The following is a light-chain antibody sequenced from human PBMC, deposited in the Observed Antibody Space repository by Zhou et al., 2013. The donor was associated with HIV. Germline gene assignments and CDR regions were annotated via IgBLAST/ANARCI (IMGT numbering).Light chain of an antibody. Sequence: DIQMTQSPSTLSTSVGDRVTITCRASQSISSWLAWYQQKPGKVPKRLIYVASNLESGVPSRFSGSGSGTEFTLTISGLQPEDVATYYCLQHSGYPFTFGPGTKVDI. CDR3: LQHSGYPFT. V-gene: IGKV1-5*01. CDR1: QSISSW. J-gene: IGKJ3*01. CDR2: VAS.